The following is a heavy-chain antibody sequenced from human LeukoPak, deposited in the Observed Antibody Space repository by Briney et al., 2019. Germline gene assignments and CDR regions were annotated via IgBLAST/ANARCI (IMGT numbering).Heavy chain of an antibody. J-gene: IGHJ2*01. D-gene: IGHD2-21*02. CDR3: ARGLGVVTAQSEQPKPRYFDL. V-gene: IGHV1-18*01. CDR2: ISVYNGNT. CDR1: GYTFINYG. Sequence: GASVTVSCKASGYTFINYGISWVRQAPGQGLEWMGWISVYNGNTNYAQNLQGRVTMTTDTSTSTAYMEPRSLRSDDTAVYYCARGLGVVTAQSEQPKPRYFDLWGRGTQVTVSS.